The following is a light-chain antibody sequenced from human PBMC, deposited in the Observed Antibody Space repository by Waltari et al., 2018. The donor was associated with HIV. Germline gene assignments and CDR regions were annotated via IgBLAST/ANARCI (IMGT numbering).Light chain of an antibody. CDR1: NSDVGGYNY. CDR3: FSYRSSSTRV. J-gene: IGLJ3*02. CDR2: EVS. V-gene: IGLV2-14*01. Sequence: QSALTQPASVSGSPGQSITISCTGTNSDVGGYNYVSWYQQHPGKAPKLIIYEVSNRPSGISDRFPGAKSGNTASLTISGLQAEDEADYYCFSYRSSSTRVFGGGTKLTVL.